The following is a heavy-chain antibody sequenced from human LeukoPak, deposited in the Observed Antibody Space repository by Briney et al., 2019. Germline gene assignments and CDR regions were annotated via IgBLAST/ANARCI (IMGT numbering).Heavy chain of an antibody. CDR3: ARDLGGGLIDY. D-gene: IGHD2-15*01. Sequence: ASVKVSCKASGGAFSSYAISWVRQAPGQGLEWMGGIIPIFGTANYAQKFQGRVTITTDESTSTAYMELSSLRSEDTAVYYCARDLGGGLIDYWGQGTLVTVSS. CDR1: GGAFSSYA. CDR2: IIPIFGTA. J-gene: IGHJ4*02. V-gene: IGHV1-69*05.